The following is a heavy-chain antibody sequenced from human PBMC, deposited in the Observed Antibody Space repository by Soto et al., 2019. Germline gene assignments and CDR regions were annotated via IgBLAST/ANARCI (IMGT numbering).Heavy chain of an antibody. CDR2: IDPSDSYT. CDR1: GYSFTSYG. CDR3: ASSPRGYCSSTSCRELGNYYGMDV. Sequence: PGESHKISSRGAGYSFTSYGSSWVRQMPGKGLEWMGRIDPSDSYTNYSPSFQGHVTISADKSISTAYLQWSSLKASDTAMYYCASSPRGYCSSTSCRELGNYYGMDVWGQGTTVTVSS. V-gene: IGHV5-10-1*01. J-gene: IGHJ6*02. D-gene: IGHD2-2*01.